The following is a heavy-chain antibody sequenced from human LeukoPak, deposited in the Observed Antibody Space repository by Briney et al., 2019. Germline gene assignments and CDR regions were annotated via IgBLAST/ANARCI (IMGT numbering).Heavy chain of an antibody. CDR1: GGSFSGYY. CDR3: ARDNTGNNWFDP. D-gene: IGHD2-8*02. J-gene: IGHJ5*02. CDR2: INHSGST. V-gene: IGHV4-34*01. Sequence: PSETLSLTCAVYGGSFSGYYWSWIRQPPGKGLEWIGEINHSGSTNYNPSLKSRVTMSVDTSKNQFSLRLSSVTAADTAIYYCARDNTGNNWFDPWGQGTLVTVSS.